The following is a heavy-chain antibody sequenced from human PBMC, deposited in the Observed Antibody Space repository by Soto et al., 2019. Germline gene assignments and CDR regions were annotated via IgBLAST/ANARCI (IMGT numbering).Heavy chain of an antibody. V-gene: IGHV4-39*02. Sequence: PSETLSLTCTVSGGSISSSSYFWAWIRRPPGKGLEWIGSIDFRGTTYTNPSLESRVTISVDTSKNHFSLKLDSVTAADTAVYYCAPLSVSLSGPYGIPVWGQGNTVTVYS. CDR3: APLSVSLSGPYGIPV. CDR2: IDFRGTT. J-gene: IGHJ6*01. CDR1: GGSISSSSYF. D-gene: IGHD2-15*01.